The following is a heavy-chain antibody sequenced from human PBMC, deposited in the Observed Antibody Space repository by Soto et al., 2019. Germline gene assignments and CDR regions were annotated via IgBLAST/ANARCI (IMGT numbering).Heavy chain of an antibody. D-gene: IGHD1-26*01. CDR1: GYNFSTYS. J-gene: IGHJ5*02. CDR2: INGGNGKA. V-gene: IGHV1-3*01. Sequence: QVHLVQSGAEVRKPGASVKISCKASGYNFSTYSMYWVRQAPGQRLEWMGWINGGNGKARYSQKFQDRVTITRDTSASTAYMEFRSLRSEDTAVYYCARDAGGLNSGSYGWFDPWGQGTVVTVSS. CDR3: ARDAGGLNSGSYGWFDP.